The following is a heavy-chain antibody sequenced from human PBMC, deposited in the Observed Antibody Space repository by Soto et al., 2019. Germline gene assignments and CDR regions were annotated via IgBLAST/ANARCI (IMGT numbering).Heavy chain of an antibody. D-gene: IGHD1-7*01. Sequence: PGGSLRLSCTASGFTFRAYYMNWVRQAPGGGLEWVSSMSGSSSTTYYADSVRGRFTISRDRSKNTLYLQMSSLRAEDTALYYCAKNQERELPRVIDFWGQGTLVTVSS. CDR1: GFTFRAYY. CDR2: MSGSSSTT. CDR3: AKNQERELPRVIDF. J-gene: IGHJ4*02. V-gene: IGHV3-23*01.